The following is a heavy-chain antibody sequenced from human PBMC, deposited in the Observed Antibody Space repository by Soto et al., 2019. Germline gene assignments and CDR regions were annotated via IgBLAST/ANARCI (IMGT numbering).Heavy chain of an antibody. J-gene: IGHJ6*02. D-gene: IGHD3-3*01. CDR3: ARHGVLNYDFLIGYLGPNYYYYGMNI. CDR2: ISAYNGNT. CDR1: GYTFTSYG. Sequence: ASVKVSCKASGYTFTSYGISWVRQAPGQGLEWMGWISAYNGNTNYAQKLQGRVTMTTDTSTSTAYMELSSLRSEDTAVYYCARHGVLNYDFLIGYLGPNYYYYGMNIWGQGTTGTVSS. V-gene: IGHV1-18*01.